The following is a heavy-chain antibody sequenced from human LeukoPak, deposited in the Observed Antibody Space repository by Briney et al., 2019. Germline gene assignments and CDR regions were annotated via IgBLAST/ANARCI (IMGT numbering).Heavy chain of an antibody. Sequence: ASVKVSCKASGYTFTGYYMHWVRQAPGQRLEWMGWINPNSGGTNYAQKFQGRVTMTRDTSISTAYMELGRLRSDDTAVYYCARDNGGSCPDYWGEGTLVTVSS. J-gene: IGHJ4*02. CDR2: INPNSGGT. CDR1: GYTFTGYY. D-gene: IGHD2-15*01. CDR3: ARDNGGSCPDY. V-gene: IGHV1-2*02.